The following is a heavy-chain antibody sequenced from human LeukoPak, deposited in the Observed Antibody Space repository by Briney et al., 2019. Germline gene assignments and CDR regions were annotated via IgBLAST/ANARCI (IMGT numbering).Heavy chain of an antibody. CDR3: ASYSSSWPRPFDY. V-gene: IGHV1-69*02. Sequence: SVKVSCKASGYTFTGYYMHWVRQAPGQGLEWMGRIIPILGIANYAQKFQGRVTITADKSTSTAYMELSSLRSEDTAVYYCASYSSSWPRPFDYWGQGTLVTVSS. CDR1: GYTFTGYY. J-gene: IGHJ4*02. CDR2: IIPILGIA. D-gene: IGHD6-13*01.